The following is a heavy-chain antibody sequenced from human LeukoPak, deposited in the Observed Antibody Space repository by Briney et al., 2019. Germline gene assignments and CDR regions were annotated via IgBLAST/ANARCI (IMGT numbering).Heavy chain of an antibody. CDR2: IYYSGST. V-gene: IGHV4-30-4*07. J-gene: IGHJ6*03. CDR3: ASAFGNCSGGSCYSGSMDV. CDR1: GGSISSGGYS. D-gene: IGHD2-15*01. Sequence: SETVSLTCAVSGGSISSGGYSWSWIRQPPGKGLEWIGYIYYSGSTYYNPSLKSRVTISVDTSKNQFSLKLSSVTAADTAVYYCASAFGNCSGGSCYSGSMDVWGKGTTVTVSS.